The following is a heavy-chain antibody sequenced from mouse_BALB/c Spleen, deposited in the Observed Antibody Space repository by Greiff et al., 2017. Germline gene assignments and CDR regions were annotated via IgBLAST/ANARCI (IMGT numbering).Heavy chain of an antibody. J-gene: IGHJ4*01. CDR1: GFTFSSYA. V-gene: IGHV5-9-4*01. Sequence: EVKLVESGGGLVKPGGSLKLSCAASGFTFSSYAMSWVRQSPEKRLEWVAEISSGGSYTYYPDTVTGRFTISRDNAKNTLYLEMSSLRSEDTAMYYCARGVRGSAMDYWGQGTSVTVSS. CDR2: ISSGGSYT. D-gene: IGHD2-14*01. CDR3: ARGVRGSAMDY.